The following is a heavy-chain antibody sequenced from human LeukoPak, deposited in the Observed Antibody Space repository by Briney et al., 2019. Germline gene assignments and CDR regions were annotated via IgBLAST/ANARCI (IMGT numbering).Heavy chain of an antibody. CDR3: AGELGGYSYGYEGY. Sequence: SETLSLTCTFSGGSVSSYYWSWIRQPAGKGLEWIGRIYTSGSTNYNPSLKSRVTMSVDTSKNQFSLRLSSVTAADTAVYYCAGELGGYSYGYEGYWGQGTLVTVSS. V-gene: IGHV4-4*07. CDR1: GGSVSSYY. D-gene: IGHD5-18*01. J-gene: IGHJ4*02. CDR2: IYTSGST.